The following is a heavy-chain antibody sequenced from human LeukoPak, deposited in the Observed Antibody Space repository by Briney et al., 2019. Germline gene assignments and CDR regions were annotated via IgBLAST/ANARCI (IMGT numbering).Heavy chain of an antibody. D-gene: IGHD5-12*01. J-gene: IGHJ3*01. V-gene: IGHV2-5*02. CDR3: AHRLHSDYGHDAFGF. CDR2: IYWDDEK. CDR1: GFSLSSSGVG. Sequence: SGPTLVNPTQTLTLTCTFSGFSLSSSGVGVGWIRQPPGKALEWLALIYWDDEKRYSPSLKSRFTITKDSSKNQVVLTMTNIDPMDTATYYCAHRLHSDYGHDAFGFWGQGTMVTVSS.